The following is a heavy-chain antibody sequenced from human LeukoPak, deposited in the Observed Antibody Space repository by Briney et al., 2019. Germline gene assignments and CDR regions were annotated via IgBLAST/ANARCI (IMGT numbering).Heavy chain of an antibody. V-gene: IGHV4-39*01. CDR1: SGSISTSNYY. CDR3: ARRRFLRGPDVVNPFDY. Sequence: SSETLSLTCTVSSGSISTSNYYWGWVRQPPGKALEWIGNIFYSGSTYYSPSLKSRVTISLDTSRNQFSLKLNSVTAADTAVYYCARRRFLRGPDVVNPFDYWGQGTLVTVSS. CDR2: IFYSGST. J-gene: IGHJ4*02. D-gene: IGHD5/OR15-5a*01.